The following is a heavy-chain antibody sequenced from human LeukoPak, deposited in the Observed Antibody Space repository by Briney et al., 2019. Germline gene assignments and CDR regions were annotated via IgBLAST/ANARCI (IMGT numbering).Heavy chain of an antibody. CDR3: AREHTISSGGSS. Sequence: GGSLRLSCAASGFTFDDYGMSWVRQAPGKGLEWVSSISSSSSYIYYADSVKGRFTISRDNAKNSLYLQMNSLRAEDTAVYYCAREHTISSGGSSWGQGTLVTVSS. CDR2: ISSSSSYI. J-gene: IGHJ5*02. D-gene: IGHD2-15*01. CDR1: GFTFDDYG. V-gene: IGHV3-21*01.